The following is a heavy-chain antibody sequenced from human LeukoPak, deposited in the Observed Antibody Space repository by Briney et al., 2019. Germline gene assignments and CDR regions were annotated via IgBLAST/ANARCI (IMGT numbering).Heavy chain of an antibody. V-gene: IGHV3-30*04. D-gene: IGHD5-12*01. J-gene: IGHJ6*03. CDR1: GFTFSNYA. CDR2: IFYDGSIS. Sequence: GRSLRLSCAASGFTFSNYAMHWVRQAPGKGLEWLAVIFYDGSISYYAESVKGRFTVSRDNSKNTLYLQMKSLRAEDTAVYYCAKGGGYEAQYYYYYLDVWGKGTTVTISS. CDR3: AKGGGYEAQYYYYYLDV.